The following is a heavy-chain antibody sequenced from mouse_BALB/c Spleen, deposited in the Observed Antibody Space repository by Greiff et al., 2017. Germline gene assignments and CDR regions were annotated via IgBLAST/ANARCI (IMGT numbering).Heavy chain of an antibody. V-gene: IGHV5-6-5*01. D-gene: IGHD2-4*01. CDR1: GFTFSSYA. CDR3: ARGYDYDGTWFAY. CDR2: ISSGGST. J-gene: IGHJ3*01. Sequence: EVKLVESGGGLVKPGGSLKLSCAASGFTFSSYAMSWVRQTPEKRLEWVASISSGGSTYYPDSVKGRFTISRDNARNILYLQMSSLRSEDTAMYYCARGYDYDGTWFAYWGQGTLVTVSA.